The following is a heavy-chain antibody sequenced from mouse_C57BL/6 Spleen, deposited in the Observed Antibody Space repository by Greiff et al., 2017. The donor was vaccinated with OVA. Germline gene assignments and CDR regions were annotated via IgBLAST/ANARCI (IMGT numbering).Heavy chain of an antibody. V-gene: IGHV1-42*01. CDR1: GYSFTGYY. CDR2: INPSTGGT. D-gene: IGHD1-1*01. CDR3: ARNDYGSAAY. J-gene: IGHJ3*01. Sequence: EVQLQQPGPELVKPGASVKISCKASGYSFTGYYMNWVKQSPEKSLEWIGEINPSTGGTTYNQKFKAKATLTVDKSSSTAYMQLKSLTSEDSAVYYCARNDYGSAAYWGQGTLVTVSA.